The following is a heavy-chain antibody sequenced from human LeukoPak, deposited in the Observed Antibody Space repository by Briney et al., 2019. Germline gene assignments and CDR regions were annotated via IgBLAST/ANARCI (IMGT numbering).Heavy chain of an antibody. Sequence: PSETLSLTCIVSGGSFSSYYWSWIRQPAGKGLEWIGRIYTSGSTNYNSSLKRRVTMSVETSKNPVSLKLSSVAAADTAVYYCATGDGYNSFDYWGQGTLVTVSS. CDR3: ATGDGYNSFDY. D-gene: IGHD5-24*01. CDR2: IYTSGST. J-gene: IGHJ4*02. V-gene: IGHV4-4*07. CDR1: GGSFSSYY.